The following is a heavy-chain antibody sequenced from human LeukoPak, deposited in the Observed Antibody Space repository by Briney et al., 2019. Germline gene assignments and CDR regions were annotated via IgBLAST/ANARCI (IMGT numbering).Heavy chain of an antibody. Sequence: GGSLRLSCAASGFTFSSYSMNWVRQAPGKGLEWVSSISSSSSYIYYADSVKGRFTISRDNSKNTLYLLVNRLRAEDTAVYYCAKDQPYTISPDGTGGLDHWGQGTLVTVSS. J-gene: IGHJ4*02. CDR3: AKDQPYTISPDGTGGLDH. D-gene: IGHD6-13*01. V-gene: IGHV3-21*01. CDR1: GFTFSSYS. CDR2: ISSSSSYI.